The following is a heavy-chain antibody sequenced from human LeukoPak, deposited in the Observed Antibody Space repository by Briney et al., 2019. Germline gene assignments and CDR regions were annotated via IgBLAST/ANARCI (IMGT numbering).Heavy chain of an antibody. Sequence: PSETLSLTCAVYGGSFSGYYWSWIRQPPGKGLECIGEINHSGSTNYNPSLKSRVTISVDTSKNQFSLKLSSVTAADTAVYYCARRGGAVAAYFDYWGQGTLVTVSS. V-gene: IGHV4-34*01. CDR2: INHSGST. J-gene: IGHJ4*02. CDR3: ARRGGAVAAYFDY. D-gene: IGHD6-19*01. CDR1: GGSFSGYY.